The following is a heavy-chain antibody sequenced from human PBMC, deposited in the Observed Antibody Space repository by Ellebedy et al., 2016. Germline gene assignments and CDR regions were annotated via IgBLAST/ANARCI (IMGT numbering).Heavy chain of an antibody. CDR3: ARAGPTLRYYYDSSGYYTPSAFDI. Sequence: GSLRLSCAVYGGSFSGYYWSWIRQPPGKGLEWIGEINHSGSTNYNPSLKSRVTISVDTSKNQFSLKLSSVTAADTAVYYCARAGPTLRYYYDSSGYYTPSAFDIWGQGTMVTVSS. J-gene: IGHJ3*02. D-gene: IGHD3-22*01. CDR2: INHSGST. V-gene: IGHV4-34*01. CDR1: GGSFSGYY.